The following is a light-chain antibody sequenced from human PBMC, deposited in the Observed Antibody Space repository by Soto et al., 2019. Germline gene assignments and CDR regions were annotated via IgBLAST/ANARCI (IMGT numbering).Light chain of an antibody. Sequence: DIVMTQSPDSLAVSLGERATINCKSSQSVLYTSNNKNYVAWYQQKPGQPPKLLIYWASTRDSGVPDRFSGSGSGTDFTLTISRLQAEDVAVYYCQQYYSTPYTFGQGTKLEIK. J-gene: IGKJ2*01. CDR2: WAS. V-gene: IGKV4-1*01. CDR3: QQYYSTPYT. CDR1: QSVLYTSNNKNY.